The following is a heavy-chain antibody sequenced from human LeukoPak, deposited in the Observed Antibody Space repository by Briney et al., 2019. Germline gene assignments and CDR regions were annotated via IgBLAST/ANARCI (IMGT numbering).Heavy chain of an antibody. CDR1: GFIFSSYG. CDR3: AKDQTRNYYYGMDV. J-gene: IGHJ6*04. CDR2: ISYDGSNK. V-gene: IGHV3-30*18. Sequence: GGSLRLSCAASGFIFSSYGMHWVRQAPGKGLEWVAVISYDGSNKYYADSVKGRFTISRDNSKNTLYLQMNSLRAEDTAVYYCAKDQTRNYYYGMDVWGKGTTVTVSS.